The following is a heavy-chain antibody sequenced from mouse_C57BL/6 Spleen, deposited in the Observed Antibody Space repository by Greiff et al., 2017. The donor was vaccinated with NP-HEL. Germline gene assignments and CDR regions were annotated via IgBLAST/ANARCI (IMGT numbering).Heavy chain of an antibody. V-gene: IGHV1-15*01. D-gene: IGHD1-1*01. CDR2: IDPETGGT. CDR3: TRWGTTVVGYFDV. CDR1: GYTFTDYE. J-gene: IGHJ1*03. Sequence: VQLQESGAELVRPGASVTLSCKASGYTFTDYEMHWVKQTPVHGLEWIGAIDPETGGTAYNQKFKGKAILTADKSSSTAYMELRSLTSEDSAVYYCTRWGTTVVGYFDVWGTGTTVTVSS.